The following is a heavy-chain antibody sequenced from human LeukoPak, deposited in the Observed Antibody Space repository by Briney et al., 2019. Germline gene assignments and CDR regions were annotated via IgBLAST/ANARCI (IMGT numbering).Heavy chain of an antibody. V-gene: IGHV1-46*01. CDR1: GYTFTSYY. D-gene: IGHD6-13*01. Sequence: ASVKVSCKASGYTFTSYYMHWVRQAPGQGLEWMGIINSSGGSTSYAQKFQGRVTMTRDTSTSTVYMELSSLRSEDTAVYYCARGARIAAAGSDRNWFDPWGQGTLVTVSS. CDR3: ARGARIAAAGSDRNWFDP. J-gene: IGHJ5*02. CDR2: INSSGGST.